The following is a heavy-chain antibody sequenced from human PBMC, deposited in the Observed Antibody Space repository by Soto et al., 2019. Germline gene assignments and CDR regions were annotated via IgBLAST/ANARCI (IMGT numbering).Heavy chain of an antibody. D-gene: IGHD3-22*01. CDR2: ISAHNGDT. J-gene: IGHJ4*02. CDR1: GYSFATYG. V-gene: IGHV1-18*04. CDR3: ATETSYYTDGSGYDPLGH. Sequence: QVQLVQSGAEVKKPGASVKVSCKASGYSFATYGFSWVRQAPGQGLECVGWISAHNGDTHYSQKFQGRVTLTTDTSTNTGYMELRSLTSDDTALYFCATETSYYTDGSGYDPLGHWRQGTLVAVSS.